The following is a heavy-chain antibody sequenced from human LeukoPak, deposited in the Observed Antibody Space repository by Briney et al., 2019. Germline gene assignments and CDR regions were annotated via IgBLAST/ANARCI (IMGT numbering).Heavy chain of an antibody. J-gene: IGHJ4*02. CDR3: ARGNYCSGGSCYQTASFDY. CDR1: GFTFSSYE. Sequence: GGSLRLSCAASGFTFSSYEMNWVRQAPGKGLERVSYISSSGSTIYYADSVKGRFTISRDNAKNSLYLQMNSLRAEDTAVYYCARGNYCSGGSCYQTASFDYWGQGTLVTVSS. D-gene: IGHD2-15*01. V-gene: IGHV3-48*03. CDR2: ISSSGSTI.